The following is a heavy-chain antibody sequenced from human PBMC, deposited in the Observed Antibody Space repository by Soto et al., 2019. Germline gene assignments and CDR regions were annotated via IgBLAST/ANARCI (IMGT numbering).Heavy chain of an antibody. CDR3: ARAPTLRPPFYMDY. D-gene: IGHD4-17*01. V-gene: IGHV4-31*03. CDR1: GGSISSGGYY. Sequence: KASETLSLTCTVSGGSISSGGYYWSWIRQHPGKGLEWIGYIYYSGSTYYNPSLKSRVTISVDTSKNQFSLKLSSVTAADTAVYYCARAPTLRPPFYMDYWGQGTLVTSPQ. CDR2: IYYSGST. J-gene: IGHJ4*02.